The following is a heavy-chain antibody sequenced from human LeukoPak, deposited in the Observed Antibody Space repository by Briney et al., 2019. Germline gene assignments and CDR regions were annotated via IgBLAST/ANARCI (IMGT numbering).Heavy chain of an antibody. Sequence: PGGSLRLSCAASGFTFSSYGMHWVRQAPGKGLEWVAVISYDGSNKYYADSVKGRFTISRDNSKNTLYLQMNSLRAEDTAVYYCAKDKEDFLPSYYFDYWGQGTLVTVSS. D-gene: IGHD3/OR15-3a*01. V-gene: IGHV3-30*18. CDR3: AKDKEDFLPSYYFDY. CDR2: ISYDGSNK. CDR1: GFTFSSYG. J-gene: IGHJ4*02.